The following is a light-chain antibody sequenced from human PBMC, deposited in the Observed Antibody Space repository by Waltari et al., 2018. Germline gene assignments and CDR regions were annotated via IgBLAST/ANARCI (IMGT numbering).Light chain of an antibody. CDR2: DES. V-gene: IGKV3-11*01. CDR1: QSVSSY. Sequence: EIVLTQSPATLSLSPGERATLSCRASQSVSSYLAWYQQKPGQAPRRLIYDESNRATGIPARFSGSGSGTDFTLTISSLEPEDFAVYYCQQRSNLPLTFGGGTKVEIK. J-gene: IGKJ4*01. CDR3: QQRSNLPLT.